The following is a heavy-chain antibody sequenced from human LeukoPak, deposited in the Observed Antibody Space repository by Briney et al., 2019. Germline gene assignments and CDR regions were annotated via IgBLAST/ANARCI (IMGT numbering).Heavy chain of an antibody. Sequence: GGSLRLSCAASGFTFSSYAMSWVRQAPGKGLEWVSAISGSGGSTYYADSVKGRFTISRDNSKNTLYLQMNSLRAEDTAVYYCAKGRQWLVYRAEYFHQWGQGTLVTVSS. J-gene: IGHJ1*01. CDR3: AKGRQWLVYRAEYFHQ. D-gene: IGHD6-19*01. V-gene: IGHV3-23*01. CDR2: ISGSGGST. CDR1: GFTFSSYA.